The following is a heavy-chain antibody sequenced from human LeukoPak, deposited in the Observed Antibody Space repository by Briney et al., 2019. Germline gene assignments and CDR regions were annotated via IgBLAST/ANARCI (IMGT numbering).Heavy chain of an antibody. CDR2: ISSSSSYI. CDR1: GFTFSSYS. Sequence: GGSLRLSCAASGFTFSSYSMNWVRQAPGKGLEWVSSISSSSSYIYYADSVKGRFTISRDNAKNSLYLQINSLRAEDTAVYYCARDPGDGMDVWGQGTTVTVSS. J-gene: IGHJ6*02. CDR3: ARDPGDGMDV. V-gene: IGHV3-21*01.